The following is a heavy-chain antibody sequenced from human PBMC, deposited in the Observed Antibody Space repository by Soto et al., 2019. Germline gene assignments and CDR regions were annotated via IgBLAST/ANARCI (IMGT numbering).Heavy chain of an antibody. CDR3: APIYYDRSGAPQVCDI. Sequence: QVTLKESGPVLVKPTGTLTLTCTVSGLSRSNARMGVSWICQSPGKALEWLAHIFSNDEKSYGTSLKSRLTICKDSSKSHVVLSMSNMDPVHTATYYCAPIYYDRSGAPQVCDIWGQGTMVTVSS. J-gene: IGHJ3*02. CDR1: GLSRSNARMG. V-gene: IGHV2-26*01. D-gene: IGHD3-22*01. CDR2: IFSNDEK.